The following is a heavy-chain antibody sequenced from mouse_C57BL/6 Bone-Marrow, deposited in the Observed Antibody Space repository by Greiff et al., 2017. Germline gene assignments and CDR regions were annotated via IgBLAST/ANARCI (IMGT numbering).Heavy chain of an antibody. J-gene: IGHJ2*01. CDR2: INPYNGGT. Sequence: VQLQQSGPVLVKPGASVKMSCKASGYTFTDYYMNWVKQSHGKSLEWIGVINPYNGGTSYNQKFKGKATLTVDKSSSTAYMELNSLTSEDSAVYYCARGPLLFDYWDQGTTLTVSA. CDR1: GYTFTDYY. CDR3: ARGPLLFDY. V-gene: IGHV1-19*01.